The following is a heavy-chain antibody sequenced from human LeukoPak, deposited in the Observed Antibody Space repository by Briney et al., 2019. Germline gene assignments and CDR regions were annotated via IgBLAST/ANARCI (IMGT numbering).Heavy chain of an antibody. D-gene: IGHD3-22*01. CDR1: GDSVSSNSAA. Sequence: SQTLSLTCAISGDSVSSNSAAWNWIRQSPSRGLEWLGRTYYRSKWYNDYAVSVKSRITINPDTSKNQFSLQLNSVTPEDTAVYYCARGGYYDSSGLNWYFDLWGRGTLVTVSS. V-gene: IGHV6-1*01. CDR2: TYYRSKWYN. J-gene: IGHJ2*01. CDR3: ARGGYYDSSGLNWYFDL.